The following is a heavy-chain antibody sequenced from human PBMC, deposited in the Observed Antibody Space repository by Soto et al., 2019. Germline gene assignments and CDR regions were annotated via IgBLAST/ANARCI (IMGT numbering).Heavy chain of an antibody. D-gene: IGHD5-18*01. CDR3: ARVRGYSYGYFDY. CDR2: IYYSGST. Sequence: QVQLQESGPGLVKPSQTLSLTCTVSGGSISSGDYYWSWIRQPPGKGLEWIGYIYYSGSTYYNPSLKSRVTTSVDTSKNQFSLKLSSVTAADTAVYYCARVRGYSYGYFDYWGQGTLVTVSS. V-gene: IGHV4-30-4*01. J-gene: IGHJ4*02. CDR1: GGSISSGDYY.